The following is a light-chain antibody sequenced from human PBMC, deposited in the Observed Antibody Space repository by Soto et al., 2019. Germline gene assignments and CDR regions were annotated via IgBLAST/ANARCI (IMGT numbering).Light chain of an antibody. V-gene: IGKV3-20*01. CDR1: QSVSSSY. CDR3: QQHGSSPTT. CDR2: GAS. J-gene: IGKJ4*01. Sequence: EIVLTQSPGTLSLSPGERATLACRASQSVSSSYLGWYQQKPSQAPRLLIYGASSGATVIPDRFSGSGSGTDFIFSISRLVPEGFAVYYCQQHGSSPTTIGGGTKVETK.